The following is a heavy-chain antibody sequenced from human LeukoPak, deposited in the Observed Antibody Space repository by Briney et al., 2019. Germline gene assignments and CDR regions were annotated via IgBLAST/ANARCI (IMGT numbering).Heavy chain of an antibody. V-gene: IGHV4-59*01. CDR2: IYYSGST. J-gene: IGHJ4*02. Sequence: SETLSLTCTVSGGSISSYYRSWIRQPPGKGLEWIGYIYYSGSTNYNPSLKSRVTIPVDTSKNQFSLKLSSVTAADTAVYYCARGGKATYYDFWSGYYAETPAPYFDYWGQGTLVTVSS. CDR1: GGSISSYY. CDR3: ARGGKATYYDFWSGYYAETPAPYFDY. D-gene: IGHD3-3*01.